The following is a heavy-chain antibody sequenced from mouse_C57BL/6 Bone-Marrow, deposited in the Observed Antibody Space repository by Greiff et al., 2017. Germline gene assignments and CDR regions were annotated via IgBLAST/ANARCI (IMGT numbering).Heavy chain of an antibody. V-gene: IGHV14-4*01. D-gene: IGHD2-4*01. J-gene: IGHJ2*01. CDR1: GFNIKDDY. CDR2: IDPENGDT. CDR3: TTFYDYSYYFDY. Sequence: VQLKESGAELVRPGASVKLSCTASGFNIKDDYMHWVKQRPEQGLEWIGWIDPENGDTEYASKFQGKATITADTSSNTAYLQLSSLTSEDAAVYCCTTFYDYSYYFDYWGQGTTLTVSS.